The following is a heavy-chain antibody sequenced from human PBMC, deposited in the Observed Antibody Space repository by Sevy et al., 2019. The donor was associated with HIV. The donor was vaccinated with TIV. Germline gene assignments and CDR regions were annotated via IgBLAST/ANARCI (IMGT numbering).Heavy chain of an antibody. CDR2: IWYDGSSK. CDR1: GFIFSTYG. J-gene: IGHJ4*02. V-gene: IGHV3-30*02. CDR3: VGGGSIVGAGNFGY. D-gene: IGHD1-26*01. Sequence: GGSLRLSCGASGFIFSTYGMHWVRQAPGKGLEWVALIWYDGSSKYYADSVQGRFTISRDNSKNTLDLQMNSLRAEDTAVYYCVGGGSIVGAGNFGYWGQGTLVTVSS.